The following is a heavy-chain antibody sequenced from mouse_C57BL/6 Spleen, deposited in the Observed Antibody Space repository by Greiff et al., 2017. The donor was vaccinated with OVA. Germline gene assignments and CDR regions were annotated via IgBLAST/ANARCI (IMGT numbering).Heavy chain of an antibody. V-gene: IGHV1-53*01. J-gene: IGHJ1*03. CDR2: INPSNGGT. CDR1: GYTFTSYW. Sequence: VQLQQPGTELVKPGASVKLSCKASGYTFTSYWMHWVKQRPGQGLEWIGNINPSNGGTNYNEKFKSKATLTVDKSSSTAYMQLSSLTSEDSAVYYCARSGYSNFPYWYFDVWGTGTTVTVSS. CDR3: ARSGYSNFPYWYFDV. D-gene: IGHD2-5*01.